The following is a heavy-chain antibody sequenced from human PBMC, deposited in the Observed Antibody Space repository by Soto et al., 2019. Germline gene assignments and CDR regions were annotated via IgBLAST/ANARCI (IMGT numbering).Heavy chain of an antibody. CDR2: ISGYNGKT. Sequence: ASVKVSCKASGYTFTSYGISWVRQAPGQGLEWMGWISGYNGKTNYAQKVQDRVTMTTDTSTSTVYLELRSLRFDDTAVYYCAREGDVPYYYSGMDVWGQGTTVTVSS. J-gene: IGHJ6*02. CDR3: AREGDVPYYYSGMDV. CDR1: GYTFTSYG. D-gene: IGHD2-21*02. V-gene: IGHV1-18*01.